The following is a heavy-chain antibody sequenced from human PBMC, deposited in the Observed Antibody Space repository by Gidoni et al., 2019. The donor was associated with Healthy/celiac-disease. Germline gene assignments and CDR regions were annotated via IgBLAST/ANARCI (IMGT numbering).Heavy chain of an antibody. J-gene: IGHJ3*02. CDR2: ISSSGSTI. D-gene: IGHD2-8*02. V-gene: IGHV3-48*03. CDR3: ARSVGGRDAFDI. CDR1: GFTFSSYE. Sequence: EVQLVESGVGMVQPGGSLRRSCAASGFTFSSYEMNWVRQASGKGLEWVSYISSSGSTIYYADSVKGRFTISRDNAKNSLYLQMNSLRAEDTAVYYCARSVGGRDAFDIWGQGTMVTVSS.